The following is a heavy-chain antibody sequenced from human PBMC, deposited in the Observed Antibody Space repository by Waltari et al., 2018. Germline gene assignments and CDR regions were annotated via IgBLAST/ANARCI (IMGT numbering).Heavy chain of an antibody. CDR2: IGSSSSFM. J-gene: IGHJ6*02. D-gene: IGHD6-19*01. CDR1: GFKFSDYA. CDR3: AREGAEQWVVEDYGMDV. Sequence: EVQLVESGGGLVKPGGSLRLSCAASGFKFSDYAMTGVRQAPGKGLEGVSSIGSSSSFMDYADSVRGRFTVSRDNAKNTLYLQMDTLRAEDTAVYYCAREGAEQWVVEDYGMDVWGQGTTVTVS. V-gene: IGHV3-21*02.